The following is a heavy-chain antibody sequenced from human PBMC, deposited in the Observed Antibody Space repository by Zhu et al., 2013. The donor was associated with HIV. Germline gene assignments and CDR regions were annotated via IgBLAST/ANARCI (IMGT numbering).Heavy chain of an antibody. CDR1: GYTFTSYD. CDR3: ARDPRFCSSSGCYPWNWFDP. Sequence: QVQLVQSGAEVKKPGASVKVSCKASGYTFTSYDINWVRQATGQGLEWMGWINPDTGGTNYARKFQGRVTMTRDTSIGTAYMELSRLTSDDTAIYYCARDPRFCSSSGCYPWNWFDPWGLGTLVTVSS. D-gene: IGHD2-2*01. CDR2: INPDTGGT. J-gene: IGHJ5*02. V-gene: IGHV1-2*02.